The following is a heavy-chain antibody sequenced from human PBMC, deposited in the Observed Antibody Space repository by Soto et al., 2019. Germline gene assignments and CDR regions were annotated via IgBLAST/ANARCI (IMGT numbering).Heavy chain of an antibody. Sequence: DVQLVESGGGLVQPGRSLRLSCAASGFTFDDYAMHWVRQAPGKGLEWVSGSSWNSGSIGYADSVQGRFTISRDNAKTSLYLQMNSLRAEDTALYYCAKDTRGFGESTSFDYWGQGTLVTVSS. CDR3: AKDTRGFGESTSFDY. D-gene: IGHD3-10*01. CDR1: GFTFDDYA. J-gene: IGHJ4*02. V-gene: IGHV3-9*01. CDR2: SSWNSGSI.